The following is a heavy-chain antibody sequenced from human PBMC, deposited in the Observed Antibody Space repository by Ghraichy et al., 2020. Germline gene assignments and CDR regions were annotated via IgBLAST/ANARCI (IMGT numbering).Heavy chain of an antibody. CDR1: GFTFSSYE. V-gene: IGHV3-48*03. CDR2: ISSSGSTI. J-gene: IGHJ6*02. CDR3: ARAAGEYSSDGMDV. D-gene: IGHD6-19*01. Sequence: GESLNISCAASGFTFSSYEMNWVRRAPGKGLEWVSYISSSGSTIYYADSVKGRFTISRDNAKNSLYLQMNSLRAEDTAVYYCARAAGEYSSDGMDVWGQGTTVTVSS.